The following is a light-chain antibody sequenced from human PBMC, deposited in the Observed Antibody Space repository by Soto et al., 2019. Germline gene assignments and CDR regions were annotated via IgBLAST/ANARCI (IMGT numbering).Light chain of an antibody. V-gene: IGKV3-15*01. CDR3: QHYYNWPPGWT. Sequence: EIVMTQSPVTLSVSPGEGATLSCRASQSVSDNLAWYQQKPGQAPRLLIYAASTRATGVPARFSGSGSGTEFTLTITSLQSEDFAVYYCQHYYNWPPGWTFGRGTKVEIK. CDR2: AAS. CDR1: QSVSDN. J-gene: IGKJ1*01.